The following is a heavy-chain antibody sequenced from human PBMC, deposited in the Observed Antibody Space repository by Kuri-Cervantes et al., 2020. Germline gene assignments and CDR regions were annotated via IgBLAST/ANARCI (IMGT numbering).Heavy chain of an antibody. J-gene: IGHJ4*02. CDR3: AKAKGSGSCLDY. V-gene: IGHV3-30*18. CDR1: GFTFSSYG. CDR2: VSYDGSNK. Sequence: LSLTCAASGFTFSSYGMHWVRQAPGKGLEWVAVVSYDGSNKYYADSVKGRFTISRDNSKNTLYLQMNSLRAEDTAVYYCAKAKGSGSCLDYWGQGTLVTVSS. D-gene: IGHD1-26*01.